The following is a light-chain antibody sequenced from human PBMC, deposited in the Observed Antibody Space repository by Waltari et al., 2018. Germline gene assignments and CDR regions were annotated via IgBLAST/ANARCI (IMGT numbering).Light chain of an antibody. CDR2: LGS. Sequence: DIVMTQSPLSLPVTPGEPASISCRSSQSLLRSNEYNYLHGYLQKPGQSPQLLIYLGSNRASGVPDRFSGSGSGTAVTLKISRVEAEDVGVYYCMEALQTRTFGQGTKVEIK. CDR1: QSLLRSNEYNY. J-gene: IGKJ1*01. CDR3: MEALQTRT. V-gene: IGKV2-28*01.